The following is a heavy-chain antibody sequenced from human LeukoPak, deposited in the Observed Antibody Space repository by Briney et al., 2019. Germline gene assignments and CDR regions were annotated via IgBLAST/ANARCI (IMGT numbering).Heavy chain of an antibody. J-gene: IGHJ3*02. CDR2: ISGSGGST. CDR3: ARFDSLRPYNPPTDAFDI. D-gene: IGHD1-1*01. CDR1: GSTFSSYA. V-gene: IGHV3-23*01. Sequence: GGSLRLSCAASGSTFSSYAMSWVRQAPGKGLEWVSAISGSGGSTYYADSVKGRFTISRDNSKNTLYLQMNSLRAEDTAVYYCARFDSLRPYNPPTDAFDIWGQGTMVTVSS.